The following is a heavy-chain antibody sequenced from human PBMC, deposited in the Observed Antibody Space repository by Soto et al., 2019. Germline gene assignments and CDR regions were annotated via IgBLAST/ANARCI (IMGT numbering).Heavy chain of an antibody. CDR3: ARDLAAYYFDY. CDR2: IIPIRGIA. J-gene: IGHJ4*02. D-gene: IGHD6-25*01. Sequence: QVQLVQSGAEVKKPGSSVKVSCKASGGTFSSYTISWVRQAPGQGLEWMGRIIPIRGIANYAQKFQGRVTITADKSTSTAYMELSSLRSEDTAVYYCARDLAAYYFDYWGQGTLVTVSS. CDR1: GGTFSSYT. V-gene: IGHV1-69*08.